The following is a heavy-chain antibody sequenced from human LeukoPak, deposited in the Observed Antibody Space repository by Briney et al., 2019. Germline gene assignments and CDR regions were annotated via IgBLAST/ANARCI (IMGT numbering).Heavy chain of an antibody. J-gene: IGHJ4*02. CDR3: AKDGVAALGPYHFYY. CDR2: IWYDGSNE. V-gene: IGHV3-30*02. Sequence: GGSLRLSCAASGFSFNRHGMHWVRQAPDKGLEWLSFIWYDGSNEYYVDSVKGRFTISRDNSKNTLYLQMNSLTVEDTAVYYCAKDGVAALGPYHFYYWGQGTLVTVSS. CDR1: GFSFNRHG. D-gene: IGHD6-13*01.